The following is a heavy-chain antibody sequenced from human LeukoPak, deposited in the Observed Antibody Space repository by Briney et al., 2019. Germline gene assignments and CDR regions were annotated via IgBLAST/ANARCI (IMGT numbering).Heavy chain of an antibody. V-gene: IGHV4-31*03. CDR3: ARVGGYSYGHDY. D-gene: IGHD5-18*01. CDR1: GGSISSGGYY. J-gene: IGHJ4*02. CDR2: IYYSGGT. Sequence: PSETLSLTCTVSGGSISSGGYYWSWIRQHPGKGLEWIGYIYYSGGTYYNPSLKSRVTISVDTSKNQFSLKLSSVTAADTAVYYCARVGGYSYGHDYWGQGTLVTVSS.